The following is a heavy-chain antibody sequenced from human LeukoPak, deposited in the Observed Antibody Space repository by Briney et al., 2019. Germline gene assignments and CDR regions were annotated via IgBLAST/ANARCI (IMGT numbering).Heavy chain of an antibody. V-gene: IGHV4-39*07. J-gene: IGHJ4*02. CDR2: IYYSGST. CDR3: ARVWLRSLDY. D-gene: IGHD3-22*01. CDR1: GGSISSSSYY. Sequence: PSETLSLTCTVSGGSISSSSYYWGWIRQPPGKGLEWIGSIYYSGSTYYNPSLKSRVTISVDTSKNQFSLKLSSVTAADTAVYYCARVWLRSLDYWGQGTLVTVSS.